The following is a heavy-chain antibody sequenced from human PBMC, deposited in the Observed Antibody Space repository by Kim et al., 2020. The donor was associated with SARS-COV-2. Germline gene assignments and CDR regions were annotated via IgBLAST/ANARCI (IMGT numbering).Heavy chain of an antibody. CDR3: ARGQQLSDY. J-gene: IGHJ4*02. CDR2: GT. D-gene: IGHD6-13*01. Sequence: GTNYAQKFQGRVTMTRDTSISTAYMELSRLRSDDTAVYYCARGQQLSDYWGQGTLVTVSS. V-gene: IGHV1-2*02.